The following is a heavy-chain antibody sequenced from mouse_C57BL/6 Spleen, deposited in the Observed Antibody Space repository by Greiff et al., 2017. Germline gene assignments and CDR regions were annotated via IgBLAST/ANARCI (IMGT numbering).Heavy chain of an antibody. CDR3: AIETGAGSMDY. Sequence: QVQLQQPGAELVKPGASVKVSCKAFGYNFTSYWMNWVKQRPGQGLEWIGRIHPSNSDTNYNQKFTGKATLTVAKSSSTAYMQLSSLTSEDSAVYYCAIETGAGSMDYWGQGTSVTVSS. J-gene: IGHJ4*01. CDR2: IHPSNSDT. V-gene: IGHV1-74*01. D-gene: IGHD6-1*01. CDR1: GYNFTSYW.